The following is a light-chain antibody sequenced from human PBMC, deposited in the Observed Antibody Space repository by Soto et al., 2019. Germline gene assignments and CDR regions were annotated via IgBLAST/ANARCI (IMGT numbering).Light chain of an antibody. Sequence: IVLTQSPCTLSLSPGDRATLSCRASQSVRSGYLAWFQQKPGQAPRPLVYGPATRVTGIPDRFSGSGSGTDFTLTIGRLEPEDSAVYFCQQYGSSPWTFGQGTKVDI. V-gene: IGKV3-20*01. J-gene: IGKJ1*01. CDR3: QQYGSSPWT. CDR2: GPA. CDR1: QSVRSGY.